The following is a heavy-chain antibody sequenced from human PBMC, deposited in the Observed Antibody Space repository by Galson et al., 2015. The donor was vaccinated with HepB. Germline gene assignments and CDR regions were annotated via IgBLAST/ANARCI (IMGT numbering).Heavy chain of an antibody. CDR2: IWYDGSNK. V-gene: IGHV3-33*01. J-gene: IGHJ6*03. Sequence: SLRLSCAASGFTFSSYGMHWVRQAPGKGLEWVAVIWYDGSNKYYADSVKGRFTISRDNSKNTLYLQMNSLRAEDTAVYYCARERRQLARGSKYYYYYMDVWGKGTTVTVSS. D-gene: IGHD6-6*01. CDR3: ARERRQLARGSKYYYYYMDV. CDR1: GFTFSSYG.